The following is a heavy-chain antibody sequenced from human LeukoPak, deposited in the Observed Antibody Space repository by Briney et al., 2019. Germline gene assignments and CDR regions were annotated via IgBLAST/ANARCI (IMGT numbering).Heavy chain of an antibody. V-gene: IGHV3-74*01. CDR2: IKFDGSLA. J-gene: IGHJ2*01. D-gene: IGHD3-16*01. CDR3: VTGHYDSRMYFDL. Sequence: GWSLRLSCGASGFTFSTYWIHWVRQAPGKGLVWVSQIKFDGSLASYADSVKGRFTISRDNAKNTLYLQMNSLGTEDTAVYYCVTGHYDSRMYFDLWGRGTLATVSS. CDR1: GFTFSTYW.